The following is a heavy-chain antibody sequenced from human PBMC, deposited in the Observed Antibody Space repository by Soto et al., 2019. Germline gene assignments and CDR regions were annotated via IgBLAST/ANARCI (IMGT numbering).Heavy chain of an antibody. CDR3: AASDRYDFWGGYPFEYYYYGMDV. Sequence: SVKVSCKASGFTFTSSAVQWVGQARGQRLEWIGWMVVGSGNTIYAQKFQERVTITSDMSTSTAYMELSSLRSEDTAVYCCAASDRYDFWGGYPFEYYYYGMDVWGQGTTVTVSS. J-gene: IGHJ6*02. CDR2: MVVGSGNT. D-gene: IGHD3-3*01. V-gene: IGHV1-58*01. CDR1: GFTFTSSA.